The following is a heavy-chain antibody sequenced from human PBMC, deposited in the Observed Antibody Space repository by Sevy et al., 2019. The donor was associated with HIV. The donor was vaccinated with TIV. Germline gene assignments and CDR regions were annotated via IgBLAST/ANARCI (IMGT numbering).Heavy chain of an antibody. Sequence: GGSLRLSCAASGFIFSRYEMNWVRQAPGKGLEWVSYISHSGGAINYADSVKGRLTVSRDNAKNSLYLQMDSLRAEDTAVYYCARDLPPSATTVAHFDYWGQGTLVTVSS. V-gene: IGHV3-48*03. CDR3: ARDLPPSATTVAHFDY. J-gene: IGHJ4*02. D-gene: IGHD4-17*01. CDR1: GFIFSRYE. CDR2: ISHSGGAI.